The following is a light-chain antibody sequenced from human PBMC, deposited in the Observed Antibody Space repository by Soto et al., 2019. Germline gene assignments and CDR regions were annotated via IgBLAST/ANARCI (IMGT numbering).Light chain of an antibody. CDR1: SSDVGGYNY. CDR3: SSYAGVKTFVV. J-gene: IGLJ2*01. CDR2: EVS. Sequence: QSVLTQPASVSGSPGQSITISCTGTSSDVGGYNYVSWYQQHPGKAPKLMIYEVSNRPSGVSNRFSGSKSGNTASLTISGLQAEDEADYYCSSYAGVKTFVVFGGGTKLTVL. V-gene: IGLV2-14*01.